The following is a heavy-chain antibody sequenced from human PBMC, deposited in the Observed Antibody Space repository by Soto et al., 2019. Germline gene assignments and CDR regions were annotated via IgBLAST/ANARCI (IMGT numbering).Heavy chain of an antibody. CDR3: ARARYDSSGYYYFDY. V-gene: IGHV4-59*01. CDR2: IYYSGSS. D-gene: IGHD3-22*01. CDR1: GGSISGYY. J-gene: IGHJ4*02. Sequence: SETLSLTCTVSGGSISGYYWSWIRQPPGKGLEWIGYIYYSGSSNYNPSLKSRVTIPLDTSKNQFSLRLRSVTAADTAVYYCARARYDSSGYYYFDYWGQGTLVTVSS.